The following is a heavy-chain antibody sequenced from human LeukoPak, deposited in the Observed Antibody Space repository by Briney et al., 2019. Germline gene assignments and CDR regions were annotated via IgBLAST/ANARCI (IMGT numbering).Heavy chain of an antibody. CDR1: GFTYRNYV. Sequence: GGPLRLSCAPSGFTYRNYVMSWVRQAPGKAVEWVSSISGSGGGTYYADSVKGRFTISRENSKNTPYLQMNSLRAEDTAIYYCAKRPAELRYFDYWGQGTLVTVSS. D-gene: IGHD1-7*01. CDR2: ISGSGGGT. CDR3: AKRPAELRYFDY. J-gene: IGHJ4*02. V-gene: IGHV3-23*01.